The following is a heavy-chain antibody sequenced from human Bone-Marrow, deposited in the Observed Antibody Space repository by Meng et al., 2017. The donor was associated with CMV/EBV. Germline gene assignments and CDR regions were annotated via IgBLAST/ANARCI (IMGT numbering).Heavy chain of an antibody. CDR2: IIPIFGTA. CDR1: TCSSYA. CDR3: ARMGDFWSGLEFSNWFDP. J-gene: IGHJ5*02. D-gene: IGHD3-3*01. V-gene: IGHV1-69*05. Sequence: TCSSYAISWVRQAPGQGLEWMGGIIPIFGTANYAQKFQGRVTITTDESTSTAYMELSSLRSEDTAVYYCARMGDFWSGLEFSNWFDPWGQGTLVTVSS.